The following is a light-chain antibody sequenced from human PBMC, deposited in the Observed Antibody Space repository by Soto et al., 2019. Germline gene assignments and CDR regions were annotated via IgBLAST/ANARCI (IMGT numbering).Light chain of an antibody. CDR2: DAS. CDR3: QQRSNWPPT. Sequence: EIVLTQSPATLSLSPGERATVSCSASQSVSSYLAWYQQKPGQAPRLLIYDASNRATGIAARFSGSGSGTDFTLHIRSLEPEDLAVYYCQQRSNWPPTFGQGTRLEIK. CDR1: QSVSSY. J-gene: IGKJ5*01. V-gene: IGKV3-11*01.